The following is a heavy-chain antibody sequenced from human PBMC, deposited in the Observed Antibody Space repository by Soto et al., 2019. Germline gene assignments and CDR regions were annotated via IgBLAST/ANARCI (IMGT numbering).Heavy chain of an antibody. J-gene: IGHJ4*02. CDR2: IGPSDSQT. CDR3: ARQIYDSDTGPNFQYYFDS. Sequence: GESLKIACKGSGYSFAGYWITWVRQKPGKGLEWMGRIGPSDSQTYYSPSFRGHVTISVTKSITTVFLQWSSLRASDTAMYYCARQIYDSDTGPNFQYYFDSWGQGTPVTVSS. D-gene: IGHD3-22*01. CDR1: GYSFAGYW. V-gene: IGHV5-10-1*01.